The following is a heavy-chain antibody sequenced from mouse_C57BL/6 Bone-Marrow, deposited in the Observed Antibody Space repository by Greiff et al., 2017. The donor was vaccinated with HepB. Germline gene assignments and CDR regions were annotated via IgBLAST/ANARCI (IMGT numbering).Heavy chain of an antibody. CDR1: GYTFTDYN. J-gene: IGHJ4*01. Sequence: VHVKQSGPELVKPGASVKIPCKASGYTFTDYNMDWVKQSHGKSLEWIGDINPNNGGTIYNQKFKGKATLTVDKSSSTAYMELRSLTSEDTAVYYCARKVYYYGSSYYAMDYWGQGTSVTVSS. CDR3: ARKVYYYGSSYYAMDY. D-gene: IGHD1-1*01. CDR2: INPNNGGT. V-gene: IGHV1-18*01.